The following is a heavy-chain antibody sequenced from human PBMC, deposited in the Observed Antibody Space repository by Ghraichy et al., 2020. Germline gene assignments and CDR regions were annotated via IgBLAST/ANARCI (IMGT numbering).Heavy chain of an antibody. V-gene: IGHV1-46*01. CDR2: ISPIDGTT. CDR3: ARGGPFDF. Sequence: ASVKVSCKASGYTFTSLYIHWVRQATGQGLEWMGIISPIDGTTSYAQRFQDRVTMTRDTSTSTVYMDLSRLTSEDTAVYYCARGGPFDFWGQGTLVTVSS. J-gene: IGHJ4*02. CDR1: GYTFTSLY.